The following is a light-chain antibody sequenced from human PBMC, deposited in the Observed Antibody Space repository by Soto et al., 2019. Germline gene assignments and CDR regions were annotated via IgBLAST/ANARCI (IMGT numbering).Light chain of an antibody. J-gene: IGLJ2*01. CDR1: SSDVGGYNY. CDR2: DVS. Sequence: QSVLTQPAFVSGSPGQSITISCTGTSSDVGGYNYVSWYQHHPGKAPKLMIYDVSYRPSGVSNRFSGSKSDNTASLTISGLQAEDEADYYCSSYTSSSTAVVFGGGTKLTVL. CDR3: SSYTSSSTAVV. V-gene: IGLV2-14*03.